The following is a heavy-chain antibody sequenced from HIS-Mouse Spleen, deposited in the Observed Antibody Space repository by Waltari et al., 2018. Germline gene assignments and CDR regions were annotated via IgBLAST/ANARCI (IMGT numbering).Heavy chain of an antibody. CDR1: GGSISSISYY. CDR3: AREIPYSSSWYDWYFDL. V-gene: IGHV4-39*07. D-gene: IGHD6-13*01. J-gene: IGHJ2*01. CDR2: IYYSGST. Sequence: QLQLQESGPGLGKPSETLSLTCTVAGGSISSISYYWGWLRQPPGKGLEWIGSIYYSGSTYYNPSLKSRVTISVDTSKNQFSLKLSSVTAADTAVYYCAREIPYSSSWYDWYFDLWGRGTLVTVSS.